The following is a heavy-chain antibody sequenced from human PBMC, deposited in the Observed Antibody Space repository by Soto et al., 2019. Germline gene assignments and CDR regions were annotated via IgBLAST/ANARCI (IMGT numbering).Heavy chain of an antibody. J-gene: IGHJ4*02. D-gene: IGHD5-18*01. CDR2: INQDGSEK. Sequence: EVQVVESGGGLVRPGGSLRLSCVGSGFTFSSFWMTWVRQAPGKGLEWVANINQDGSEKYSVDSVKGRFTISRDNARYSLYLQMDSLRAEDTAVYYCARDRTAMVTSLDRWGQGTLVTVSS. V-gene: IGHV3-7*05. CDR3: ARDRTAMVTSLDR. CDR1: GFTFSSFW.